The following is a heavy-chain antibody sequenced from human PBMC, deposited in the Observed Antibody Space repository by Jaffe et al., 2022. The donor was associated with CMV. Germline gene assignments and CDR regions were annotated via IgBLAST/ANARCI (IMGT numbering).Heavy chain of an antibody. CDR3: AREGPPVYCGGDCYVPDAFDI. CDR1: GGSISSYY. V-gene: IGHV4-59*01. Sequence: QVQLQESGPGLVKPSETLSLTCTVSGGSISSYYWSWIRQPPGKGLEWIGYIYYSGSTNYNPSLKSRVTISVDTSKNQFSLKLSSVTAADTAVYYCAREGPPVYCGGDCYVPDAFDIWGQGTMVTVSS. J-gene: IGHJ3*02. CDR2: IYYSGST. D-gene: IGHD2-21*02.